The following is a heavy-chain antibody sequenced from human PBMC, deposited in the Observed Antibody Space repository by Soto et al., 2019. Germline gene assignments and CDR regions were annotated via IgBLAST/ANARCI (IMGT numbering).Heavy chain of an antibody. CDR3: ARQALMVDESYYYYYGMDV. D-gene: IGHD2-8*01. CDR1: GGTFRSYA. Sequence: SVKVSCKASGGTFRSYAISWVRQAPGQGLEWMGGIIPTFGTANYAQKFQGRVTITADESTSTAYMGLSSLRSEDTAVYYCARQALMVDESYYYYYGMDVWGQGTTVTAP. V-gene: IGHV1-69*13. J-gene: IGHJ6*02. CDR2: IIPTFGTA.